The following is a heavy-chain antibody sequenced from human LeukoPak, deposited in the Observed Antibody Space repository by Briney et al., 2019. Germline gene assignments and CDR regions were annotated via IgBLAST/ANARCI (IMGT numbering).Heavy chain of an antibody. CDR3: ARYSSSWYGPY. Sequence: SETLSLTCTVSGGSISSGGYYWSWIRQHPGKGLEWIGYTYYSGSTYYNPSLKSRVTISVDTSKNQFSLKLSSVTAADTAVYYCARYSSSWYGPYWGQGTLVTVSS. CDR1: GGSISSGGYY. J-gene: IGHJ4*02. D-gene: IGHD6-13*01. CDR2: TYYSGST. V-gene: IGHV4-31*03.